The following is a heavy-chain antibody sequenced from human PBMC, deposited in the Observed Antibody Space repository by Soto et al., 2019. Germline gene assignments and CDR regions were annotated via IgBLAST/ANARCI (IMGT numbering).Heavy chain of an antibody. Sequence: GSPRLLRAAFWFTFRNNFFNRVPPASGKGLDWVSGITGSGRDTYYADSVKGRFTISRDNSKNMVFLQMNSLRAEDTALYYCAKNGLDNSPSAIDSWGPGTLVTVSS. CDR2: ITGSGRDT. CDR1: WFTFRNNF. D-gene: IGHD2-8*01. CDR3: AKNGLDNSPSAIDS. J-gene: IGHJ4*02. V-gene: IGHV3-23*01.